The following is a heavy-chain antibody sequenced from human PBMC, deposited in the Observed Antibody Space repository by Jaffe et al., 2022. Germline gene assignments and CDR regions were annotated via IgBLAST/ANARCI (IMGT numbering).Heavy chain of an antibody. D-gene: IGHD5-12*01. CDR1: GGTFSSYA. Sequence: QVQLVQSGAEVKKPGSSVKVSCKASGGTFSSYAISWVRQAPGQGLEWMGGIIPIFGTANYAQKFQGRVTITTDESTSTAYMELSSLRSEDTAVYYCARTHRDGYNYVTRGGYFDYWGQGTLVTVSS. CDR3: ARTHRDGYNYVTRGGYFDY. V-gene: IGHV1-69*05. J-gene: IGHJ4*02. CDR2: IIPIFGTA.